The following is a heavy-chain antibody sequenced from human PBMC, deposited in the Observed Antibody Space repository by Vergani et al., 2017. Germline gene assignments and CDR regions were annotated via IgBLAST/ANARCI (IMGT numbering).Heavy chain of an antibody. D-gene: IGHD2/OR15-2a*01. CDR3: ARDRDLYCRSTTSGHNWFDP. CDR2: IYYTGST. V-gene: IGHV4-39*07. J-gene: IGHJ5*02. CDR1: GGTISSSSYY. Sequence: QLQLQESGPGLVKPSETLSLTCTVSGGTISSSSYYWGWIRQPPEKGLEWIGNIYYTGSTYYNPSLKSRLTISVDTSNNQFSLRMTSLTAADTAIYYCARDRDLYCRSTTSGHNWFDPWGQGSLVTVSS.